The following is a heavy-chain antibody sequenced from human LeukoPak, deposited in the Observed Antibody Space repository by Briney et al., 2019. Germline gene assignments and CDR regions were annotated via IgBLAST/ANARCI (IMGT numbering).Heavy chain of an antibody. D-gene: IGHD3-10*01. CDR1: GYAISSGFY. Sequence: SETLSLTCTVSGYAISSGFYWGWIRQPPGKGLEWIGAIHHSGGTYYNPSLKSRVTISVDTSKNQFSLKLSSVTAADTAVYYCARRAVRGVISDYWGQGTLVTVSS. V-gene: IGHV4-38-2*02. CDR2: IHHSGGT. J-gene: IGHJ4*02. CDR3: ARRAVRGVISDY.